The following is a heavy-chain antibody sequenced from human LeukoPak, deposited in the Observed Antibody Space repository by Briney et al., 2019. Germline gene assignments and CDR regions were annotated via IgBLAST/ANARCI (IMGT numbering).Heavy chain of an antibody. CDR2: IKQDGNEK. CDR1: GFTFSNYS. J-gene: IGHJ4*02. D-gene: IGHD5-18*01. V-gene: IGHV3-7*01. CDR3: ASGYNYGYLFDY. Sequence: GGSLRLSCAASGFTFSNYSMGWVRQAPGKGLEWVANIKQDGNEKYYVDSVKGRFTISRDNAKNSLFLQMNSLRAEDTAVYYCASGYNYGYLFDYWGQGTLVTVSS.